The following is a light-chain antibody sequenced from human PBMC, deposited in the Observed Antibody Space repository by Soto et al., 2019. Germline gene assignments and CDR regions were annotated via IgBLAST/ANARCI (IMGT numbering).Light chain of an antibody. J-gene: IGLJ2*01. CDR2: SDN. CDR3: AAWDDTLNAAV. V-gene: IGLV1-44*01. CDR1: SSNIGSHT. Sequence: QSVLTQPYSASGTPGQRVTISCSGSSSNIGSHTLNWYQQLPGSAPSLLIYSDNQRPSGVPDLFSGSTSGTSASLAISGLQSEDEAEYYYAAWDDTLNAAVFGGGTKLTVL.